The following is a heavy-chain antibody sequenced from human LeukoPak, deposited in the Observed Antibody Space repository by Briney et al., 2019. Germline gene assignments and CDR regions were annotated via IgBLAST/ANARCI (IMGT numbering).Heavy chain of an antibody. CDR3: ARDFYDSTGYYYGWFDP. D-gene: IGHD3-22*01. CDR1: GVTFDDYG. CDR2: IKQYGSEK. J-gene: IGHJ5*02. V-gene: IGHV3-7*01. Sequence: RGGSLRLSCAASGVTFDDYGMSGVRRGPGEGVGSGADIKQYGSEKYYVHSVKGRFTISRDNAKNSLYLQLNSVSAADTAVYYCARDFYDSTGYYYGWFDPWGQGTLVTVSS.